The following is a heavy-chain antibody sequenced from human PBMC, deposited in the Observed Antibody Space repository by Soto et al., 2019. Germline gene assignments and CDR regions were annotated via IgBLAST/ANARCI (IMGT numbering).Heavy chain of an antibody. CDR3: AKVRVVVVATTPHAFDI. CDR2: ISGSGGST. V-gene: IGHV3-23*01. J-gene: IGHJ3*02. CDR1: GFTFSSYA. D-gene: IGHD2-15*01. Sequence: GGSLRLSCAASGFTFSSYAMSWVRQAPGKGLEWVSAISGSGGSTYYADSVKGRFTISRDNSKNTLYLQMNSLRAEDTAVYYCAKVRVVVVATTPHAFDIWGQGTMVTVSS.